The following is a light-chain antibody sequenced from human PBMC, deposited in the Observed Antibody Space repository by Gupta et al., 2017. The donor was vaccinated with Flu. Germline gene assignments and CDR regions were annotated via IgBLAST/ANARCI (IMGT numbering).Light chain of an antibody. CDR3: SSYRSSSSREGI. V-gene: IGLV2-14*01. CDR1: SSDVGGYNL. Sequence: NISCTGTSSDVGGYNLVSWYQQHPGKAPKVIMYEVTNRPSGVSDSLSGSKSGNTASLTISXLXTEDEAXYYCSSYRSSSSREGIFGGGTKLTVL. CDR2: EVT. J-gene: IGLJ2*01.